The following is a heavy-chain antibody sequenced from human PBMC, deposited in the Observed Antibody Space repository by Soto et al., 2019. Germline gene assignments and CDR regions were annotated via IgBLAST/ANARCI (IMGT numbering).Heavy chain of an antibody. J-gene: IGHJ6*02. CDR3: ARGPLVYYYYGMDA. CDR2: INHSGST. CDR1: GGSFSGYY. D-gene: IGHD3-3*02. V-gene: IGHV4-34*01. Sequence: SETLSLTCAVYGGSFSGYYWSWIRQPPGKGLEWIGEINHSGSTNYNPSLKSRVTISVDTSKNQFSLKLSSVTAADTAVYYCARGPLVYYYYGMDAWGQGTTVTVSS.